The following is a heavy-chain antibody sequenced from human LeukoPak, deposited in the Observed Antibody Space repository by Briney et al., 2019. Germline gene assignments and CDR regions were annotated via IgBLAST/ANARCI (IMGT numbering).Heavy chain of an antibody. V-gene: IGHV3-53*01. CDR3: ARVMTTLTYYYYYYMDV. CDR1: GFTVSSNY. D-gene: IGHD2-21*02. Sequence: GGSLRLSCAASGFTVSSNYMSWVRQAPGKGLEWVSVIYSGGSTYYADSVKGRFTISRDNSKNTLYLQMNSLRAEDTAVYYCARVMTTLTYYYYYYMDVWGKGTTVTVSS. J-gene: IGHJ6*03. CDR2: IYSGGST.